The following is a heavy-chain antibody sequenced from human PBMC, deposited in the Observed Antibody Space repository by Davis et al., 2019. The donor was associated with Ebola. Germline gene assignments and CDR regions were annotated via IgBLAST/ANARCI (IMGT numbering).Heavy chain of an antibody. D-gene: IGHD3-10*01. CDR1: GFTFNSLS. J-gene: IGHJ4*02. CDR2: ISSSGTST. Sequence: GESLKISCAAFGFTFNSLSMNWVRQAPGRGLEWVSSISSSGTSTYYADSVRGRFTISRDNAKSTLHLQMNSLRAEDTALYYCARDRVEDGRFGEAAYWGQGTLVTVSS. V-gene: IGHV3-21*06. CDR3: ARDRVEDGRFGEAAY.